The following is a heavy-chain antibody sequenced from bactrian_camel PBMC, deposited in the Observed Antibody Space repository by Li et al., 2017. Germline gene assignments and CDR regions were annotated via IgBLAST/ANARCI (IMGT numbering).Heavy chain of an antibody. Sequence: VQLVESGGGSVRAGSSLKLSCVGSGFTRYFPFTHYALSWVRQAPGKAVEWVAGINSAGFDERYASFVEGRFTITRDNAKTTVYLQMSSLKPEDTAVYYCVKNPFLYGGYDNVMEYWGKGTQVTVS. V-gene: IGHV3S42*01. CDR1: GFTRYFPFTHYA. CDR2: INSAGFDE. D-gene: IGHD3*01. J-gene: IGHJ7*01.